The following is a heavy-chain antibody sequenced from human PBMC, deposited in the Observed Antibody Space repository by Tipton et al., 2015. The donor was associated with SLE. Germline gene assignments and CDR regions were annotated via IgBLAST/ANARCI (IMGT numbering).Heavy chain of an antibody. Sequence: TLSLTCIVSGGPTSSYYWGWIRQPPGKGLEWIGNVYYSGNTNYNPSLRSRVTISVDTSKNQFSLELTSVTAADTAVYYCARDGDGDYAYYSGMDVWGQGTTVTVSS. CDR3: ARDGDGDYAYYSGMDV. D-gene: IGHD4-17*01. J-gene: IGHJ6*02. CDR1: GGPTSSYY. CDR2: VYYSGNT. V-gene: IGHV4-59*12.